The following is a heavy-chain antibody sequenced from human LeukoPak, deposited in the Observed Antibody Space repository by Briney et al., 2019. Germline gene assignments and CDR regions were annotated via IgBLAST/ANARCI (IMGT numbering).Heavy chain of an antibody. J-gene: IGHJ4*02. D-gene: IGHD2-2*01. CDR3: ARDDCSSTSCALDY. V-gene: IGHV3-30*02. CDR2: IQYDGSNK. Sequence: GGSLRLSCAASGFTFSSYGMHWVRQAPGKGLEWVTFIQYDGSNKYYADPVKGRFTISRDNSKNTLYLQMNSLRAEDTAVYYCARDDCSSTSCALDYWGQGTLVTVSS. CDR1: GFTFSSYG.